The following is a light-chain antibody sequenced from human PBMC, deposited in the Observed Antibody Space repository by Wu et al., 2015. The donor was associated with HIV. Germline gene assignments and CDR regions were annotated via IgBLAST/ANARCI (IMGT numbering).Light chain of an antibody. J-gene: IGKJ4*01. V-gene: IGKV1D-13*01. CDR2: HAS. Sequence: ASVGDRVTITCRASQGITSSLAWYQQKPGKAPKLLIYHASTLASGVPSRFSGSGSGTDFTLTITTLQPEDFATYYCQQYYDSPLTFGGGTKVEIK. CDR1: QGITSS. CDR3: QQYYDSPLT.